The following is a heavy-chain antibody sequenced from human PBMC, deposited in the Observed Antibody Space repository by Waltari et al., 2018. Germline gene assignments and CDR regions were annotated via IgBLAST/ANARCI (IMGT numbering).Heavy chain of an antibody. CDR2: ISSSSSYI. Sequence: EVQLVESGGGLVKPGGSLRLSCAASGFTFSSYSMNWVRQAPGKGLEWVSSISSSSSYIYYADSMKGRFTISRDNSKNTLYLQMNSLRAEDTAVYYCARGAGAVNNWFDPWGQGTLVTVSS. J-gene: IGHJ5*02. CDR3: ARGAGAVNNWFDP. D-gene: IGHD4-17*01. CDR1: GFTFSSYS. V-gene: IGHV3-21*01.